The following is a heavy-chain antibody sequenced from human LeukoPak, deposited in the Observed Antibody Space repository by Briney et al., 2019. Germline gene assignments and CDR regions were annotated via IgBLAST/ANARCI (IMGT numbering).Heavy chain of an antibody. J-gene: IGHJ4*02. CDR1: GFTFSSYG. D-gene: IGHD1-1*01. V-gene: IGHV3-30*02. CDR3: ARDLTGTGHY. Sequence: GGSLRLSCAGSGFTFSSYGMHWVRQAPGKGLEWVAFIRYDGSNKYYADSVKGRFTISRDNPKNTLYLQMNSLGAEDTAVYHCARDLTGTGHYWGQGTLVTVSS. CDR2: IRYDGSNK.